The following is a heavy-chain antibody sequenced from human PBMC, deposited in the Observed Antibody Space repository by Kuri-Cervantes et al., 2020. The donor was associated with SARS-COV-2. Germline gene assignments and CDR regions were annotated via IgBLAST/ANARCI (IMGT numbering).Heavy chain of an antibody. CDR1: GFTFSSYS. CDR2: ISSSGSTI. D-gene: IGHD3-16*01. V-gene: IGHV3-48*04. CDR3: ARELGGSRDS. J-gene: IGHJ4*02. Sequence: GESLKISCAASGFTFSSYSMNWVRQAPGKGLEWVSDISSSGSTIYYADSVKGRFTISRDNTENSLYLQMNSLRAEDTAIYYCARELGGSRDSWGQGTLVTVSS.